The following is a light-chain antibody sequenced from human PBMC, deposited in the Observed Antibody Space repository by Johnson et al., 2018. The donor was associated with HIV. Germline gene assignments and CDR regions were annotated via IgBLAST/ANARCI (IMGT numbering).Light chain of an antibody. CDR3: GTWDSSLSDYV. V-gene: IGLV1-51*01. Sequence: QSVLTQPPSVSAAPGQKVTISCSGSSSNIGNNYVSWYQQLPGTDPKLLIYDNNKRPSGIPDRFSGSKSGTSATLGITGLQTGDEADYYCGTWDSSLSDYVFGTGTKVTVL. CDR2: DNN. J-gene: IGLJ1*01. CDR1: SSNIGNNY.